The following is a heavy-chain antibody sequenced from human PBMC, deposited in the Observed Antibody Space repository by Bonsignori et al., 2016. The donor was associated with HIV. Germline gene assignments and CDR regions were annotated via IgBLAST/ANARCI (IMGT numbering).Heavy chain of an antibody. D-gene: IGHD1-7*01. V-gene: IGHV4-34*01. Sequence: WIRQPPGKGLEWIGEINHSGSTNYNPSLKSRVTISVDTSKNQFSLKLSSVTAADTAVYYCARDWNYDYYYYYMDVWGKGTTVTVSS. J-gene: IGHJ6*03. CDR3: ARDWNYDYYYYYMDV. CDR2: INHSGST.